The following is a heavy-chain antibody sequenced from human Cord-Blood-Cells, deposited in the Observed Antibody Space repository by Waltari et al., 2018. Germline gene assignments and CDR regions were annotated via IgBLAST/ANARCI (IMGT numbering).Heavy chain of an antibody. Sequence: EVQLLESGGGLVQPGGSLSLSCAASGFPFSSYSLSWVPRAPGKGLEWVSAISGSGGSTYYADSVKGRFTISRDNSKNTLYLQMNSLRAEDTAVYYCAKARNWGFLHFDYWGQGTLVTVSS. CDR2: ISGSGGST. CDR1: GFPFSSYS. D-gene: IGHD7-27*01. J-gene: IGHJ4*02. V-gene: IGHV3-23*01. CDR3: AKARNWGFLHFDY.